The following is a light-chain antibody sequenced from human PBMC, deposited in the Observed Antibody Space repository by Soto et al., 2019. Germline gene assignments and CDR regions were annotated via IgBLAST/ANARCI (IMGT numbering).Light chain of an antibody. CDR1: SSNIGSNY. V-gene: IGLV1-47*01. J-gene: IGLJ2*01. CDR2: RNN. Sequence: QPVLTQPPSASGTPGQRVTISCSGSSSNIGSNYVYWYQQLPGTAPKLLIYRNNQRPLGVSDRFSGSKSGTSASLAISGLRSEDEADYYCAAWDDSLNVLFGGGTKVTVL. CDR3: AAWDDSLNVL.